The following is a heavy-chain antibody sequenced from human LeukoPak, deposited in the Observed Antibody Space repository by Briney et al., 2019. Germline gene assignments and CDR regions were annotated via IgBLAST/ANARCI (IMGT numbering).Heavy chain of an antibody. Sequence: GGSLRLSCAASGFTFSNYAMSWVRQAPGKGLEWVSAISGSGGSTYYADSVKGRFTISRDNSKNTLYLQMNSLRAEDVAVYYCARAAYCGGDCSSSYLQHWGQGTLVTVSS. CDR2: ISGSGGST. V-gene: IGHV3-23*01. J-gene: IGHJ1*01. CDR3: ARAAYCGGDCSSSYLQH. CDR1: GFTFSNYA. D-gene: IGHD2-21*02.